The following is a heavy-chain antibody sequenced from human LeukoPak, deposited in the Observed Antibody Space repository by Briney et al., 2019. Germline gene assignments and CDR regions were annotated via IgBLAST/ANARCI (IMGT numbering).Heavy chain of an antibody. J-gene: IGHJ4*02. V-gene: IGHV1-18*01. CDR2: ISAYNGNT. CDR1: GYTFTSYD. D-gene: IGHD5-18*01. CDR3: ARERGYSYGRGEFDY. Sequence: GASVKVSCKASGYTFTSYDINWVRQATGQGLEWMGWISAYNGNTNYAQKLQGRVTTTTDTSTSTAYMELRSLRSDDTAVYYCARERGYSYGRGEFDYWGQGTLVTVSS.